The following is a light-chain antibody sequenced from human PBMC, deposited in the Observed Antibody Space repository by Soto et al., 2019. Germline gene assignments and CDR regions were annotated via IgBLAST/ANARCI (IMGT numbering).Light chain of an antibody. CDR1: QRVSSSY. Sequence: EIVMTRSPGTLSVSKGERATLSCRASQRVSSSYFAWYRHKPGQAPRLLIYGTSTRATGIPARFSGSGSGTEFTLTISSLQSEDFAVYYCQQSNNWPRTFGQGSKVDIK. J-gene: IGKJ1*01. V-gene: IGKV3-15*01. CDR3: QQSNNWPRT. CDR2: GTS.